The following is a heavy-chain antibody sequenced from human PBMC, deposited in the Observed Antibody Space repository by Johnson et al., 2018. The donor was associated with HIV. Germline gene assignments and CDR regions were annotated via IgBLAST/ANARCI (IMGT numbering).Heavy chain of an antibody. J-gene: IGHJ3*02. CDR2: ISYDGSNK. CDR3: AKDQTVVTYDAFDI. Sequence: QVRLVESGGGVVQPGRSLRLSCAASGFTFSSYAMHWVRQAPGKGLEWVAVISYDGSNKYYADSVKGRFTISRDNAKNSLYLQMNSLRAEDTAVYYCAKDQTVVTYDAFDIWGQGTMVTVSS. CDR1: GFTFSSYA. D-gene: IGHD4-23*01. V-gene: IGHV3-30-3*01.